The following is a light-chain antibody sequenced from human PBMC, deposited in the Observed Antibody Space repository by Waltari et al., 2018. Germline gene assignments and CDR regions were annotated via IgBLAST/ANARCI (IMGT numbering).Light chain of an antibody. CDR1: SSDVGGYNY. J-gene: IGLJ1*01. CDR3: SSYTASSTYV. Sequence: QSALTQPASVSGSPGQSITISCTGTSSDVGGYNYFSWYQHHPGNAPKLMIFEVSNRPSGVSNRFSGSKSGNTASLTISGLQAEDEADFYCSSYTASSTYVFGTGTKVTVL. V-gene: IGLV2-14*01. CDR2: EVS.